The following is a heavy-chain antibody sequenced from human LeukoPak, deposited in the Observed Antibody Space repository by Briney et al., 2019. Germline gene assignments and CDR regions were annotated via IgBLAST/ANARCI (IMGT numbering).Heavy chain of an antibody. CDR2: FDPEDGET. J-gene: IGHJ4*02. Sequence: ASVKVSCKVSGYTLTELSMHWVRQAPGKGLEWMGGFDPEDGETIYAQKLQGRVTMTEDTSTDTAYMELSSLRSEDTAVYYCAAADYYDSSGLGNFDYWGQGTLVTVSS. CDR1: GYTLTELS. V-gene: IGHV1-24*01. D-gene: IGHD3-22*01. CDR3: AAADYYDSSGLGNFDY.